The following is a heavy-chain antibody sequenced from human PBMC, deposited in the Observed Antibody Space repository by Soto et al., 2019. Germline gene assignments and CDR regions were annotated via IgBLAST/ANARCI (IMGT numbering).Heavy chain of an antibody. CDR2: IWYDGSTK. D-gene: IGHD6-13*01. J-gene: IGHJ4*02. CDR3: ARVASSSSWHIPHFDQ. Sequence: GGSLRLSCAASGFMFRSYAMHWVRQAPGKGLEWVAGIWYDGSTKYYGDSVKGRYSISRDNSKSMLDLQMNSLRAEDTAVYYCARVASSSSWHIPHFDQWGQGTLVTVSS. CDR1: GFMFRSYA. V-gene: IGHV3-33*01.